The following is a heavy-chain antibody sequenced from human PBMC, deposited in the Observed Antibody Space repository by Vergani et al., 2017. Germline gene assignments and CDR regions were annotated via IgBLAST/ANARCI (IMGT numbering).Heavy chain of an antibody. Sequence: QLQLQESGSGLVKPSQTLSLTCAVSGGSISSGGYSWSWIRQPPGKGLEWIGYIFYSGTTYDNPSLRSRLTISVDTSQNQFSLKLRSVTAADTAVYYCARHQFNGWYIDYWGQGTLVTVSS. D-gene: IGHD6-19*01. CDR3: ARHQFNGWYIDY. V-gene: IGHV4-30-2*05. J-gene: IGHJ4*02. CDR2: IFYSGTT. CDR1: GGSISSGGYS.